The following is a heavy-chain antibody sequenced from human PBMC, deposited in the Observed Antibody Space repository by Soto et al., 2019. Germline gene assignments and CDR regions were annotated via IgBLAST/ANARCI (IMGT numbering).Heavy chain of an antibody. D-gene: IGHD1-26*01. Sequence: QITLKESGPTLVKPTQTLTLTCTFSGFSLSTSAMGVGWIRQPPGKALEWLALIYWNDQRYSPSLRSRLTITKDTSSNQVVLTMTNMDPVDTAIYYCARWDLLLSWDYWGQGTLVTVSS. J-gene: IGHJ4*02. V-gene: IGHV2-5*01. CDR1: GFSLSTSAMG. CDR2: IYWNDQ. CDR3: ARWDLLLSWDY.